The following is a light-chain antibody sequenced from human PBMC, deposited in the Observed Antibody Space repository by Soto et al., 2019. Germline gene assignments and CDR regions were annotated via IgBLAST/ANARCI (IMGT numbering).Light chain of an antibody. CDR1: QSLFYYSDNKNY. J-gene: IGKJ1*01. CDR2: DAS. Sequence: IVMTQSPDSLTVSLGEGATISCKSSQSLFYYSDNKNYLAWYQKKPGQTPRRLIYDASNRATGIPDRFSGSGSGTDFNLTISRLETEDFAVYYCQQYGSSTRTFGQGTKLDIK. V-gene: IGKV4-1*01. CDR3: QQYGSSTRT.